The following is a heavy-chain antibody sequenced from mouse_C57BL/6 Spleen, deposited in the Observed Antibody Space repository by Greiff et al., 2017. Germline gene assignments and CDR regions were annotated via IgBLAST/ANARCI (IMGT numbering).Heavy chain of an antibody. Sequence: QVQLQQPGAELVKPGASVKLSCKASGYTFTSYWMQWVKQRPGQGLEWIGEIDPSDSYTNYNQKFKGKATLTVDTSSSTAYMQLCSLTSEDSAVYYCARGGLRRSFWFAYWGQGTLVTVSA. J-gene: IGHJ3*01. CDR2: IDPSDSYT. CDR3: ARGGLRRSFWFAY. V-gene: IGHV1-50*01. CDR1: GYTFTSYW. D-gene: IGHD2-4*01.